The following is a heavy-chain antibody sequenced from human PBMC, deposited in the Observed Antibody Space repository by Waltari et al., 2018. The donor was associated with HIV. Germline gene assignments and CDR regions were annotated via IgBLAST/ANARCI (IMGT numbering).Heavy chain of an antibody. CDR2: ISHFGAT. V-gene: IGHV4-38-2*02. CDR1: GSSISSAYN. D-gene: IGHD4-17*01. J-gene: IGHJ4*02. CDR3: ARDPALTRVTGYDF. Sequence: QVQLQESGPGLVRPSETLSLSCAVSGSSISSAYNWGWIRLPPGKGLEWIVSISHFGATYNSPSLKSRVTIPLDTSNNQFSRTLNSVTAADTAVYYCARDPALTRVTGYDFWGQGILVTVSS.